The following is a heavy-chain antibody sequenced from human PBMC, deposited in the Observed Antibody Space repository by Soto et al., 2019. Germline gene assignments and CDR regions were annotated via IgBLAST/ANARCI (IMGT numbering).Heavy chain of an antibody. CDR3: ARDTRRGIYSAAGMDV. D-gene: IGHD1-26*01. V-gene: IGHV3-21*01. CDR1: VFPFSTFS. Sequence: EVQLVESGGGLVKPGGSLRLSCVASVFPFSTFSLHWVRQAPGKGLEWVSSISGRGASIHYGGSLKGRSTISRDNAKNALSLLMHSLSVEDTAVYSCARDTRRGIYSAAGMDVWGQRTKVTVSS. J-gene: IGHJ6*02. CDR2: ISGRGASI.